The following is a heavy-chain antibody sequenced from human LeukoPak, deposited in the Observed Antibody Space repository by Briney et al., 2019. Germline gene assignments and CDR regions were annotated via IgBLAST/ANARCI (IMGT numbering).Heavy chain of an antibody. CDR1: GYIFSSYW. D-gene: IGHD2-2*01. J-gene: IGHJ4*02. CDR3: ARRSTYHDY. V-gene: IGHV5-10-1*01. Sequence: GGSLRLSCKGSGYIFSSYWISWVRQMPGKGLEWMGRIDPSDSYTNYSPSFQGHVTISTDKSISTAYLQWSSLKASDTAVYYCARRSTYHDYWGRGTLVTVSS. CDR2: IDPSDSYT.